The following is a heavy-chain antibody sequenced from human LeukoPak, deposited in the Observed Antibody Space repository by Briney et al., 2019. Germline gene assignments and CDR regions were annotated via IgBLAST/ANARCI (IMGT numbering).Heavy chain of an antibody. CDR2: ISGSSSDT. D-gene: IGHD3-10*01. V-gene: IGHV3-23*01. Sequence: PGGCLRLSCAASGFTFSSYAMSWVRQVPGKGLEWVSAISGSSSDTYYADSVKGRFTISRDNSKRTLYLQMNSLRAEDTAVYNRAKDLGGEGGSGFPGYWGQGTLVTVSS. CDR1: GFTFSSYA. J-gene: IGHJ4*02. CDR3: AKDLGGEGGSGFPGY.